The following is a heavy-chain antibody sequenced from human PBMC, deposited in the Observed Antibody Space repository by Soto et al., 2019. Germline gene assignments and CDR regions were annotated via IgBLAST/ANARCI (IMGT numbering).Heavy chain of an antibody. J-gene: IGHJ4*01. CDR2: IYPGDSDT. V-gene: IGHV5-51*01. Sequence: LGESLKISCKGLGNSFNNWIGWVRQMPGKGLEWVGIIYPGDSDTRYSPSFQGQVTISADKSISTAYLQWSSLKPSDSAMYYCAIYRYDDIRYLDSFCGPGTFDTVSS. D-gene: IGHD5-12*01. CDR3: AIYRYDDIRYLDSF. CDR1: GNSFNNW.